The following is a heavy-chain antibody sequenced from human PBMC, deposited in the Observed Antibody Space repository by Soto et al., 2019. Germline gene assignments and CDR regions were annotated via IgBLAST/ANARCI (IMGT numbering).Heavy chain of an antibody. CDR1: GFTFSSYW. J-gene: IGHJ6*02. V-gene: IGHV3-74*01. CDR2: INSDGSST. Sequence: GGSLRLSCAASGFTFSSYWMHWVRQAPGKGLVWVSRINSDGSSTSYADSVKGRFTISRDNAKNTLYLQMNSLRAEDTAVYYCAREASGSGSPSGLYYYYGMDVWGQGTTVTVSS. D-gene: IGHD3-10*01. CDR3: AREASGSGSPSGLYYYYGMDV.